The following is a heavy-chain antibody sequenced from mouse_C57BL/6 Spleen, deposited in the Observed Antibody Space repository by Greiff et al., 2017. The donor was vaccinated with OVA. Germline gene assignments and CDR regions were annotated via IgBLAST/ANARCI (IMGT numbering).Heavy chain of an antibody. CDR2: IYPGNGDT. CDR1: GYTFTSYN. CDR3: ARFRWDEGYYAMDY. Sequence: QSGAELVRPGASVKMSCKASGYTFTSYNMHWVKQTPRQGLEWIGAIYPGNGDTSCNQKFKGKATLTVDKSSSTAYMQLSSLTSEDSAVYFCARFRWDEGYYAMDYWGQGTSVTVSS. D-gene: IGHD4-1*01. V-gene: IGHV1-12*01. J-gene: IGHJ4*01.